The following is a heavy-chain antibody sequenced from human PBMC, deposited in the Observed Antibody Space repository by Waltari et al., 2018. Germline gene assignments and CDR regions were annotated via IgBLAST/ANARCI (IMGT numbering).Heavy chain of an antibody. V-gene: IGHV3-30-3*01. D-gene: IGHD3-10*01. J-gene: IGHJ6*03. CDR3: ARDGTRGFDYMDV. Sequence: QVQLVESGGGVVQPGRSPRLSCAASGFTFSSYAMHWVRQAPGKGLEWVAVISYDGSNKYYADSVKGRFTISRDNSKNTLYLQMNSLRAEDTAVYYCARDGTRGFDYMDVWGKGTTVTISS. CDR1: GFTFSSYA. CDR2: ISYDGSNK.